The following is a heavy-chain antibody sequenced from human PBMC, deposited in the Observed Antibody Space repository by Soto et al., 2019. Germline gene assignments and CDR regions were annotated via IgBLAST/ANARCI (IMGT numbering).Heavy chain of an antibody. CDR3: ARLSGWYSAFDD. J-gene: IGHJ4*02. CDR1: VGSSTGYC. V-gene: IGHV4-59*01. CDR2: IYYSGST. Sequence: SDTLSLPCTVSVGSSTGYCWSWIRQPPGKGLEWIAYIYYSGSTNYNPSLKSRVTISVDTSKTEFSLKLHSVTTADTAVYYCARLSGWYSAFDDWGQGTPVTVSS. D-gene: IGHD6-19*01.